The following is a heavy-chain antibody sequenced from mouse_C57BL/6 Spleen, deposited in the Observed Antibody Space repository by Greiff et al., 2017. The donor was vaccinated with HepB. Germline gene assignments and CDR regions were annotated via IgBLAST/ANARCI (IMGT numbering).Heavy chain of an antibody. Sequence: VQLKESGAELVRPGASVKLSCTASGFNIKDDYMHWVKQRPEQGLEWIGWIDPENGDTEYASKFQGKATITADTSSNTAYLQLSSLTSEDTAVYYCTTGDYDYLYAMDYWGQGTSVTVSS. V-gene: IGHV14-4*01. CDR3: TTGDYDYLYAMDY. D-gene: IGHD2-4*01. J-gene: IGHJ4*01. CDR1: GFNIKDDY. CDR2: IDPENGDT.